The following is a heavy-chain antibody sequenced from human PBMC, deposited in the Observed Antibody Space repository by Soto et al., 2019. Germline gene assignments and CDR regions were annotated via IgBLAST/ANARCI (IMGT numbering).Heavy chain of an antibody. Sequence: GGSLRLSCAASGFTFSSYWMSWVRQAPGKGLEWVANIKQDGSEKYYVDSVKGRFTISRDNAKNSLYLQMNSLRAEDTAVYYCAKAAQPSYYYYYYYMDVWGKGTTVTVSS. CDR2: IKQDGSEK. CDR3: AKAAQPSYYYYYYYMDV. CDR1: GFTFSSYW. D-gene: IGHD2-15*01. V-gene: IGHV3-7*01. J-gene: IGHJ6*03.